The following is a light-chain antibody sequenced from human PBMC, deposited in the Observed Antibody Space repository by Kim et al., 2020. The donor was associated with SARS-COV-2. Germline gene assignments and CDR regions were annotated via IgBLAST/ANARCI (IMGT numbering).Light chain of an antibody. V-gene: IGKV3-20*01. CDR2: GAS. Sequence: SPGDSATRSCRASQSLRSSFLSWYQQRAGQAPRLLIYGASTRATGIPDRFSGSGSGTDFTLTINRLDPDDFAVYYCQQYGSTPRTFGQGTKVDIK. CDR3: QQYGSTPRT. CDR1: QSLRSSF. J-gene: IGKJ1*01.